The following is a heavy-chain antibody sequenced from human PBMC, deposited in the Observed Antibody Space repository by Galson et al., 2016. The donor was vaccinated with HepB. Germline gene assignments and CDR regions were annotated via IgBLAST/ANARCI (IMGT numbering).Heavy chain of an antibody. CDR1: GYSFTNYA. J-gene: IGHJ3*02. D-gene: IGHD3-3*01. Sequence: SVKVSCKASGYSFTNYAIHWVRQAPGQRLEWMGWINAGNGNIKYSQKFQGRVTITRDTSASTASMELSSLRSEDTAVYYCARSSSSYDFWSGYFGSCDIWGEATVVTVSS. CDR3: ARSSSSYDFWSGYFGSCDI. CDR2: INAGNGNI. V-gene: IGHV1-3*01.